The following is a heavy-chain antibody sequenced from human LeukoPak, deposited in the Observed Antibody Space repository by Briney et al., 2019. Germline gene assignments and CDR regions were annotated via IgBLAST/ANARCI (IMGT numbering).Heavy chain of an antibody. V-gene: IGHV3-66*01. CDR3: ARGLGTNYGGYCTGGSCPVY. J-gene: IGHJ4*02. CDR2: IYIGGST. D-gene: IGHD2-15*01. CDR1: AISVGSNF. Sequence: GGSLRLSCVDFAISVGSNFMSWVRQAPGKGREWVSVIYIGGSTYSAASVKGRFSISRDYSENTEYLQMNSLRVEDTAVYYCARGLGTNYGGYCTGGSCPVYWGQGTLVTVSS.